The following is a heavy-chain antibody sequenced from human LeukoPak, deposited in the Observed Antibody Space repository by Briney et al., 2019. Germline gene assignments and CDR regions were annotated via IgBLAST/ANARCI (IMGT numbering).Heavy chain of an antibody. CDR3: AAYSGYDAFDI. D-gene: IGHD5-12*01. J-gene: IGHJ3*02. CDR1: GYTFTSYD. V-gene: IGHV1-8*03. CDR2: MNPNSGNT. Sequence: ASVKVSCKASGYTFTSYDINWVRQATGQGLEWMGWMNPNSGNTGYAQKFQGRVTITRNTSISTAYMGLSSLRSEDTAVYYCAAYSGYDAFDIWGQGTMVTVSS.